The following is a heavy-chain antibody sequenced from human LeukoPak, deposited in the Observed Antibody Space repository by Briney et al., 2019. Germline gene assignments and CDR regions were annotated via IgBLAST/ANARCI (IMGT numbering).Heavy chain of an antibody. J-gene: IGHJ4*02. D-gene: IGHD1-14*01. CDR3: ARGVEPLAANTLAY. Sequence: GGSLRLSCAASGFTVSSNYMSWVRQAPGKGLEWVSVLYSDGNTKYADSVQGRFTISRDNSKNTLYLEMNSLSPDDTAVYYCARGVEPLAANTLAYWGQGTLVTVSS. CDR1: GFTVSSNY. CDR2: LYSDGNT. V-gene: IGHV3-53*01.